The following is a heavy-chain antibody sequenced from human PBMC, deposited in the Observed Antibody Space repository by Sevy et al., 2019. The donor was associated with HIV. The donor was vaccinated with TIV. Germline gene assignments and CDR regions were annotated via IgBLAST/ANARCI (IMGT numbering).Heavy chain of an antibody. Sequence: GESLKISCAASGFTLSSNFMSWVRQAPGKGLEWVSVIYLGGTPYYADSVKGRFTISRDNSKNTLYLQMNSLRAEDTAVYYCARGKHISDYYGSFDYWGQGTLVTVSS. J-gene: IGHJ4*02. CDR2: IYLGGTP. CDR1: GFTLSSNF. CDR3: ARGKHISDYYGSFDY. V-gene: IGHV3-53*01. D-gene: IGHD3-16*01.